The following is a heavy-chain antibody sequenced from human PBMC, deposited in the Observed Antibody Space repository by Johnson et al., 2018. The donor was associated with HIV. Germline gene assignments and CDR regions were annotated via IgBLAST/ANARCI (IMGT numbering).Heavy chain of an antibody. J-gene: IGHJ3*02. CDR3: ALTSYYDSRGAFDI. CDR2: ISSSGSTI. V-gene: IGHV3-48*03. D-gene: IGHD3-22*01. Sequence: VQVVESGGGLVQPGRSLRLSCAASGFTFDDYAMHWVRQAPGKGLEWVSYISSSGSTIYYADAVKGRFTISRDNAKNSLYLQMNSLRAEDTAVYYCALTSYYDSRGAFDIWGQGTMVTVSS. CDR1: GFTFDDYA.